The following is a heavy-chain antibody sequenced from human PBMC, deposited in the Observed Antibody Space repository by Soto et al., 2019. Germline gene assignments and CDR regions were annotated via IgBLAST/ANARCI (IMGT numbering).Heavy chain of an antibody. J-gene: IGHJ4*02. CDR1: GVTFSRGA. D-gene: IGHD2-2*01. CDR2: ISGSGGST. CDR3: AKTRYQLPRY. V-gene: IGHV3-23*01. Sequence: RVSCRVRYGGSGVTFSRGAMSGVRQAPGKGLEWVSAISGSGGSTYYADSVKGRFTISRDNSKNTLYLQMNSLRAEDTAVYYCAKTRYQLPRYRGQGTLDPVSS.